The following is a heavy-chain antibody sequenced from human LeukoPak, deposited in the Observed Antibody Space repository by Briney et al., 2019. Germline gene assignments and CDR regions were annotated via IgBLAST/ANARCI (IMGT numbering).Heavy chain of an antibody. CDR2: IWYDGSNK. Sequence: GGSPRLSCAASGFTFSSYGMHWVRQAPGKGLEWVAVIWYDGSNKYYADSVKGRFTISRDSSKNTLYLQMNSLRAEDTAVYYCARVTYYYDSSGYPDYWGQGTLVTVSS. CDR1: GFTFSSYG. J-gene: IGHJ4*02. V-gene: IGHV3-33*01. CDR3: ARVTYYYDSSGYPDY. D-gene: IGHD3-22*01.